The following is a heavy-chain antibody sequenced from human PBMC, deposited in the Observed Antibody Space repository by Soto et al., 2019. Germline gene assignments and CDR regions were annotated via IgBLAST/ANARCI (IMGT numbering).Heavy chain of an antibody. D-gene: IGHD3-22*01. V-gene: IGHV4-4*02. CDR1: GGSIGSSNW. J-gene: IGHJ6*02. CDR2: IYHSGST. CDR3: ARSPVSSGYYPRWYYYGMDV. Sequence: PSETLSLTCAVSGGSIGSSNWWSWVRQPPGKGLEWIGEIYHSGSTNYNPSLKSRVTISVDKSKNQFSLKLSSVTAADTAVYYCARSPVSSGYYPRWYYYGMDVWGQGTTVTVSS.